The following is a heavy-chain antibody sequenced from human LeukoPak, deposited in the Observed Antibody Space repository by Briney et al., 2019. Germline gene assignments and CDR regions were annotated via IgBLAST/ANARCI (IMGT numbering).Heavy chain of an antibody. CDR2: INPNSGGT. CDR1: GYTFTGYY. D-gene: IGHD3-22*01. Sequence: GASVKVSCKASGYTFTGYYMHWVRQAPGQGLEWMGWINPNSGGTNYAQKFQGRVTMTRDTSISTAYMELSRLRSDDTAVYYCARDHPPTYYYDSSGYRDYYYMDVWGKGTTVTISS. V-gene: IGHV1-2*02. J-gene: IGHJ6*03. CDR3: ARDHPPTYYYDSSGYRDYYYMDV.